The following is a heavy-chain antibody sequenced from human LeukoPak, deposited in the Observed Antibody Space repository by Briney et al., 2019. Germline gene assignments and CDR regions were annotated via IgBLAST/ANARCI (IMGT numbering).Heavy chain of an antibody. D-gene: IGHD3-10*01. CDR1: GFRFKKYG. V-gene: IGHV3-30*18. CDR2: ISYDGSEK. Sequence: PGGSLRLSCAAAGFRFKKYGMHWVRQAPGKGLEWVAVISYDGSEKYYADSVKGRFTISRDNSSNTLFLQMNSLRAEDTAVYYCAKDFPEYYYGAGSYPEDNWGQGTLVTVSS. CDR3: AKDFPEYYYGAGSYPEDN. J-gene: IGHJ4*02.